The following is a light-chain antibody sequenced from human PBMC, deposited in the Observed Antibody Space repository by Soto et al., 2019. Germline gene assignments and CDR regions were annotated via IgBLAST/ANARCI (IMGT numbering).Light chain of an antibody. J-gene: IGKJ1*01. Sequence: EIVLTQSPPTLSLSPGERATLSCRASQSVSSNLAWFQQKPGQAPRLLIYGASTRATGIPARFSGSGSGTEFTLTISSLQSGDFAVYYCQQYDNWPPWTFGQGTKVDIK. CDR3: QQYDNWPPWT. CDR2: GAS. V-gene: IGKV3-15*01. CDR1: QSVSSN.